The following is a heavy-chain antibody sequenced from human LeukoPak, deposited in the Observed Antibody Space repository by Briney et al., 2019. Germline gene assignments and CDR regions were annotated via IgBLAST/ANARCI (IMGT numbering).Heavy chain of an antibody. D-gene: IGHD2-15*01. Sequence: GGSLRLSCAASGFTFRTYEMIWVRQAPGKGLEWVSYISSNEITMYYADSVKGRFTISRDNAKNSLYLQMNSLRAEDTAVYYCARARYCSGGNCYRSFDYWGQGTLVTVSS. CDR3: ARARYCSGGNCYRSFDY. CDR2: ISSNEITM. V-gene: IGHV3-48*03. CDR1: GFTFRTYE. J-gene: IGHJ4*02.